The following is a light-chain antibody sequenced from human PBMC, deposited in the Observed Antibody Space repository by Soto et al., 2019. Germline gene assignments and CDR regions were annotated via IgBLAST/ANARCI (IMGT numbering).Light chain of an antibody. J-gene: IGKJ5*01. CDR3: KQRSNWAPKIT. CDR1: QSVSSY. Sequence: EIVLTQSPATLSLSPGERATLSCRASQSVSSYLAWYQHKPGQAPRLRIYDASNRATGIPARFSGSGSGTDFALTISSLEPEDFAVYYCKQRSNWAPKITFGQGTRLEIK. V-gene: IGKV3-11*01. CDR2: DAS.